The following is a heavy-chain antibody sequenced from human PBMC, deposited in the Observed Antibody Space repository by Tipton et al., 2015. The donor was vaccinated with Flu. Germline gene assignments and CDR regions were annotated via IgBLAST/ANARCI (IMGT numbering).Heavy chain of an antibody. CDR3: ARSGLNYDILTGTFKGAFDI. CDR1: GFTFSDYY. Sequence: SLRLSCAASGFTFSDYYMSWIRQAPGKGLEWVSYISSSSSTIYYADSVKGRFTISRDNAKNSLYLQMNSLRAEDTAVYYCARSGLNYDILTGTFKGAFDIWGQGTMVTVSS. CDR2: ISSSSSTI. J-gene: IGHJ3*02. D-gene: IGHD3-9*01. V-gene: IGHV3-11*04.